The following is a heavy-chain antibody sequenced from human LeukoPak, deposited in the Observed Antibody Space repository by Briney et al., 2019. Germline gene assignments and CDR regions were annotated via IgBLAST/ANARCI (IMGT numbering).Heavy chain of an antibody. CDR2: IYYSGST. Sequence: SETLSLTCTVSGGSISSYYWSWIRQPPGKGLERIGYIYYSGSTNYNPSLKSRVTISVDTSKNQFSLKLSSVTAADTAVYYCARGDWSAAQYYFDYWGQGTLVTVSS. V-gene: IGHV4-59*08. J-gene: IGHJ4*02. D-gene: IGHD6-13*01. CDR3: ARGDWSAAQYYFDY. CDR1: GGSISSYY.